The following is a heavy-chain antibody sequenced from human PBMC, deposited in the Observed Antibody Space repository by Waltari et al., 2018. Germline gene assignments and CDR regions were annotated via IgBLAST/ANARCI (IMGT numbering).Heavy chain of an antibody. J-gene: IGHJ4*02. CDR1: GYILIDHY. D-gene: IGHD7-27*01. V-gene: IGHV1-2*06. Sequence: QVQLVQSGAEVKKPGDSVKVSCKASGYILIDHYIHWIRQAPGQGPEWVGRINPKSGVTKDAQNFQGRVTMTRDTSVNTAYMQLTSLTSDDTAVYYCARVLSTVQLGIFAYWGQGTVVTVSS. CDR3: ARVLSTVQLGIFAY. CDR2: INPKSGVT.